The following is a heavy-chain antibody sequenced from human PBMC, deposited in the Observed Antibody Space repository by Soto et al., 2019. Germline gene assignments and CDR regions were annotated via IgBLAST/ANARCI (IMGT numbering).Heavy chain of an antibody. J-gene: IGHJ3*02. Sequence: QITLKESGPPLVKPTQTLTLTCTFSGFSLSTSGVGVGWIRQPPGKALEWLALIYWDDDKRYSPSLKSRLTITKDTSKNQVVLTMTNMDPVDTATYYCAHRRGKWIQLWSKGGDAFDIWGQGTMVTVSS. V-gene: IGHV2-5*02. D-gene: IGHD5-18*01. CDR3: AHRRGKWIQLWSKGGDAFDI. CDR2: IYWDDDK. CDR1: GFSLSTSGVG.